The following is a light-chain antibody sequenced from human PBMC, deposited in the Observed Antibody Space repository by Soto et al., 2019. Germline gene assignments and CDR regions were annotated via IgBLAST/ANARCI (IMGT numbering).Light chain of an antibody. Sequence: QSVLTQPPSVSAAPGQKVTISCSGSGSNVGTYSVSWYQHLPGTAPTLLIYDSTTRPSGIPDRFSGSKSGTSATLGITGLQTGAEAEYYCGVWDRSLTTYVFGPGTKVTVL. CDR2: DST. CDR3: GVWDRSLTTYV. CDR1: GSNVGTYS. V-gene: IGLV1-51*01. J-gene: IGLJ1*01.